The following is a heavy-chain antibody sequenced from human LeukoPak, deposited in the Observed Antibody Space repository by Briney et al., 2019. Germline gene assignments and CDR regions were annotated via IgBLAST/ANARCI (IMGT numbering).Heavy chain of an antibody. D-gene: IGHD3-10*01. V-gene: IGHV3-30*04. CDR2: ISYDGSNK. Sequence: PGGSLRLTCAASGFTFSSYAMHWVRQAPGKGLEWVAVISYDGSNKYYADSVKGRFTISRDNSKNTLYLQMNSLRAEGTAVYYCAKGGGWSWSSYYHHMDVWGKGTTVTISS. J-gene: IGHJ6*03. CDR1: GFTFSSYA. CDR3: AKGGGWSWSSYYHHMDV.